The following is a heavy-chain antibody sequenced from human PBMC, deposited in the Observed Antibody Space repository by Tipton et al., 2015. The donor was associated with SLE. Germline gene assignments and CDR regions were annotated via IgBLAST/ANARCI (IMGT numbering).Heavy chain of an antibody. CDR3: ARDWGRYDSSGIDAFDI. Sequence: SLRLSCAASGFTFSSYEMNWVRQAPGKGLEWVSYISSSGSTIYYADSVKGRFTISRDNAKNSLYLQMNSLRAEDTAVYYCARDWGRYDSSGIDAFDIWGQGTMVTVSS. D-gene: IGHD3-22*01. V-gene: IGHV3-48*03. CDR2: ISSSGSTI. J-gene: IGHJ3*02. CDR1: GFTFSSYE.